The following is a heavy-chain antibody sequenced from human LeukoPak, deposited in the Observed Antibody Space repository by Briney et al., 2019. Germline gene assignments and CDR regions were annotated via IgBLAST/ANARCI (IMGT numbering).Heavy chain of an antibody. Sequence: SETLSLTCAVSGGSISSGGYSWSWIRQPPGKGLEWIGYIYHSGSTYYNPSLKSRVTISVDRSKNQFSLKLSSVTAADTAVYYCASFAPLWFGGGFDYWGQGTLVTVSS. CDR3: ASFAPLWFGGGFDY. J-gene: IGHJ4*02. V-gene: IGHV4-30-2*01. D-gene: IGHD3-10*01. CDR2: IYHSGST. CDR1: GGSISSGGYS.